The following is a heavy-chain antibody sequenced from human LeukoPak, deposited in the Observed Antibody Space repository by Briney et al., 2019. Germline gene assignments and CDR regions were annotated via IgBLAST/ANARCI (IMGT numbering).Heavy chain of an antibody. Sequence: PSETLSLTCAVSGGSISSYYWSWIRQPPGKGLEWIGYIYYSGSTNYNPSLKSRVTISVDTSKNQFSLKLSSVTAADTAVYYCARDDSGTIDPWGQGTLVTVSS. J-gene: IGHJ5*02. D-gene: IGHD1-1*01. V-gene: IGHV4-59*01. CDR1: GGSISSYY. CDR3: ARDDSGTIDP. CDR2: IYYSGST.